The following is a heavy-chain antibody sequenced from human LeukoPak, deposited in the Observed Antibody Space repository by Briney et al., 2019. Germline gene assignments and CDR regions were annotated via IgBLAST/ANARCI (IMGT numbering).Heavy chain of an antibody. J-gene: IGHJ4*02. V-gene: IGHV3-48*02. CDR1: GFTLSNSN. D-gene: IGHD1-26*01. CDR3: ARDRGGSGSYSDY. Sequence: GSLRLSCAASGFTLSNSNMNWVRQAPGKGLEWISYISSSSGSIYYADSVKGRFTISRDNAKNSLYLQMNSLRDEDTAVYYCARDRGGSGSYSDYWGQGTLVTVSS. CDR2: ISSSSGSI.